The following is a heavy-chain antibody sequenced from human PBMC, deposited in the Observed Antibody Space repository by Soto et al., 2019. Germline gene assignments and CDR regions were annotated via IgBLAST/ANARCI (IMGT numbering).Heavy chain of an antibody. CDR1: GYTFTSYA. V-gene: IGHV1-3*01. J-gene: IGHJ4*02. D-gene: IGHD3-22*01. Sequence: VKVSCKASGYTFTSYAMHWVRQAPGQRLEWMGWINAGNGNTKYSQKFQGRVTITRDTSASTAYMEQSSLRSEDTAVYYCASLGMIVGDFDYCGQGTLVTVSS. CDR3: ASLGMIVGDFDY. CDR2: INAGNGNT.